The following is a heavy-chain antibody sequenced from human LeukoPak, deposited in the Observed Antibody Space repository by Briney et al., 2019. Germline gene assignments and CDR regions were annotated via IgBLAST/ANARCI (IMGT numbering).Heavy chain of an antibody. Sequence: GASVKVSCKASGYTFTGYYMHWVRQAPGQGLEWMGWINPNSGGTNYAQKLQGRVTMTTDTSTSTAYMELSRLRSDDTAVYYCARDFCSSTSPRNDYYYYYGMDVWGQGTTVTVSS. J-gene: IGHJ6*02. CDR3: ARDFCSSTSPRNDYYYYYGMDV. CDR2: INPNSGGT. V-gene: IGHV1-2*02. D-gene: IGHD2-2*01. CDR1: GYTFTGYY.